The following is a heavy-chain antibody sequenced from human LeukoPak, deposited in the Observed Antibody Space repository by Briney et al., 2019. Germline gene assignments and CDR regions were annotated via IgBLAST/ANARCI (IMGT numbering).Heavy chain of an antibody. CDR3: ARGLATYDY. CDR2: IYYSGST. J-gene: IGHJ4*02. V-gene: IGHV4-59*01. CDR1: GGSISSYY. D-gene: IGHD5-12*01. Sequence: SETLSLTCTVSGGSISSYYWSWIRQPPGKGLECIGYIYYSGSTNYTPSLKSRVTISVDTSKNQFSLKLSSVTPADTAVYYCARGLATYDYWGQGTLVTVSS.